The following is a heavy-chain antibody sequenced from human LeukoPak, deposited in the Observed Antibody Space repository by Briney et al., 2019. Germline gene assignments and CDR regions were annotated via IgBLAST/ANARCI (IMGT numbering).Heavy chain of an antibody. D-gene: IGHD3-22*01. CDR1: GGSISSGSYY. V-gene: IGHV4-61*02. Sequence: SQTLSLTCTVSGGSISSGSYYWSWIRQPAGKGLEWIGRIYTSGSTNYNPSLKSRVTISVDTSKNQFSLKLSSVTAADTAVYYCAITRAYDSSGHSFDYWGQGTLVTVSS. J-gene: IGHJ4*02. CDR3: AITRAYDSSGHSFDY. CDR2: IYTSGST.